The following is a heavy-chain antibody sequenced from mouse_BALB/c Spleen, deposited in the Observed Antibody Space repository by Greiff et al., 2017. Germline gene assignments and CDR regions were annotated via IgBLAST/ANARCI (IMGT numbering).Heavy chain of an antibody. D-gene: IGHD1-2*01. CDR3: QLLRLRWYFDV. Sequence: VKVVESGPELVKPGASVKMSCKASGYTFTDYVMSWVKQRTGQGLEWIGEIYPGSGSTYYNEKFKGKATLTADKSSNTAYMQLSSLTSEDSAVYFCQLLRLRWYFDVWGAGTTVTVSS. J-gene: IGHJ1*01. CDR1: GYTFTDYV. V-gene: IGHV1-77*01. CDR2: IYPGSGST.